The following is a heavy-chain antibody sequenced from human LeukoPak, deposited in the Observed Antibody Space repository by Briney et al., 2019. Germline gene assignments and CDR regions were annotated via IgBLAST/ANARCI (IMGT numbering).Heavy chain of an antibody. D-gene: IGHD3-22*01. CDR1: GGSISSGDYY. CDR2: IYYSGST. V-gene: IGHV4-30-4*08. J-gene: IGHJ4*02. CDR3: ARETMIVGIDY. Sequence: PSETLSLTCTVSGGSISSGDYYWSWIRQPPGKGLEWIGYIYYSGSTYYNPSLKSRVTISVDTSKNQFSLKLSSVTAADTAVYYCARETMIVGIDYWGQGTLVTVSS.